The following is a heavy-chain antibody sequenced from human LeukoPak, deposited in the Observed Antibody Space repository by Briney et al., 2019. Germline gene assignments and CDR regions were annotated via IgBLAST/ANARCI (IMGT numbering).Heavy chain of an antibody. CDR2: ITPIFGEA. Sequence: SVKVSCKVSGGTFSSYPISWVRQAPGQGLEWMGEITPIFGEAQNAEKFQGRVTITADDPTSTVYMELTSLRLDDTAMYYCARNSRVASTSGLNYWGQGTLVTVSS. CDR3: ARNSRVASTSGLNY. CDR1: GGTFSSYP. V-gene: IGHV1-69*13. J-gene: IGHJ4*02. D-gene: IGHD5-12*01.